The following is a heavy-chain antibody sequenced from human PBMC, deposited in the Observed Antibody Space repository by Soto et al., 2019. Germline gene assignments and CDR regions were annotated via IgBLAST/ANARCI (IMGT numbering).Heavy chain of an antibody. CDR3: ARHIKMSSGSYHDY. CDR2: IYPGDSDT. D-gene: IGHD3-10*01. J-gene: IGHJ4*02. CDR1: GYSFTTYW. Sequence: GESLKISCKGSGYSFTTYWIGWVRQMPGKGLEWMGIIYPGDSDTRYSPSFQGQVTISVDKSISTAYLQWSSLKASDTAIYYCARHIKMSSGSYHDYWGQGTLVTVSS. V-gene: IGHV5-51*01.